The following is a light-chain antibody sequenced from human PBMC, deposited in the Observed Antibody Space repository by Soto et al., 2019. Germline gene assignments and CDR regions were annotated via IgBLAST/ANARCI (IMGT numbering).Light chain of an antibody. CDR2: WAS. CDR1: QSVLYSSNNKNY. V-gene: IGKV4-1*01. J-gene: IGKJ1*01. CDR3: QQYYSTPPA. Sequence: DIVMTQSPDSLAVSLGERAXINCRSSQSVLYSSNNKNYLAWYQQKPGQPPKLLIYWASTRESGVPDRFSGSGSGTDFTLTISSLQAEXVAVYYCQQYYSTPPAFGQGTKVEIK.